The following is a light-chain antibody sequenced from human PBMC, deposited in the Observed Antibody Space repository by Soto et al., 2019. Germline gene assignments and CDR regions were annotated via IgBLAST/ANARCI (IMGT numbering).Light chain of an antibody. CDR2: EVT. Sequence: QSVLTQPASVSASPGQSITISCTGTSSDVGTYDDVSWYRQHPGKAPKLLIYEVTNRPSGVSNRFSGSKSGNTASLTISGLQAEDEADYYCSSYTTSSTYVFGSGTE. CDR1: SSDVGTYDD. J-gene: IGLJ1*01. V-gene: IGLV2-14*01. CDR3: SSYTTSSTYV.